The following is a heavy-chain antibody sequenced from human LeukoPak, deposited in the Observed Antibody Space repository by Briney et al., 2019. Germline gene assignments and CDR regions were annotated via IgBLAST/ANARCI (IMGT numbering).Heavy chain of an antibody. V-gene: IGHV4-34*01. CDR1: GGSFSGYY. Sequence: SETLSLTCAVYGGSFSGYYWSWIRQPPGKGLEWIGEINHSGSTNYNPSLKSRVTISVDTSKNQFSLKLSSVTAADTAVYYCARQDIGGSYYDAFDIWAKGQWSPSLQ. CDR2: INHSGST. CDR3: ARQDIGGSYYDAFDI. J-gene: IGHJ3*02. D-gene: IGHD1-26*01.